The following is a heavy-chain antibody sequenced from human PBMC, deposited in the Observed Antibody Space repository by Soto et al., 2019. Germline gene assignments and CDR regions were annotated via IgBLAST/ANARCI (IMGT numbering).Heavy chain of an antibody. CDR3: ARIVNSYDYGDYVPTPGDAFDI. CDR2: IFSNDEK. Sequence: QVTLKESGPVLVKPTETLTLTCTVSGFSLSNARMGVSWIRQPPGKALEWLAHIFSNDEKSYSTSLKSRLTISKDTSKSQVVLTMTNMDPVDTATYYCARIVNSYDYGDYVPTPGDAFDIWGQGTMVTVSS. J-gene: IGHJ3*02. CDR1: GFSLSNARMG. V-gene: IGHV2-26*01. D-gene: IGHD4-17*01.